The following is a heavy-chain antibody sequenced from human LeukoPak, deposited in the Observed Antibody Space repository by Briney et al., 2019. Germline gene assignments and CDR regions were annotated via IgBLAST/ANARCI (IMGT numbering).Heavy chain of an antibody. Sequence: GESLKISCQGFGYSFTSYWIGWVRLMPGKGMEWMGVIYPGDLRVRYNPSFQGQVTISVDKSINTAYLQWVSLRASDSAMYYCACRDLTSTWSFPWGQGTLVTVSS. V-gene: IGHV5-51*01. J-gene: IGHJ5*02. CDR1: GYSFTSYW. D-gene: IGHD6-13*01. CDR2: IYPGDLRV. CDR3: ACRDLTSTWSFP.